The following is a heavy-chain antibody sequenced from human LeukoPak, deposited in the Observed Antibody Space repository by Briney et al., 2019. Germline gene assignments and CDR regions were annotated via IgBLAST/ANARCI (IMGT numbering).Heavy chain of an antibody. Sequence: PGGSLRLSCAASGFTFSSYSMNWVRQAPGKGLEWVSYISSSSSTIYYADSVKGRFTISRDNAKNSLYLQMNSLRAEDTAVYYCAKAAITIFGVVISDYFDYWGQGTLVTVSS. V-gene: IGHV3-48*01. D-gene: IGHD3-3*01. CDR3: AKAAITIFGVVISDYFDY. CDR1: GFTFSSYS. J-gene: IGHJ4*02. CDR2: ISSSSSTI.